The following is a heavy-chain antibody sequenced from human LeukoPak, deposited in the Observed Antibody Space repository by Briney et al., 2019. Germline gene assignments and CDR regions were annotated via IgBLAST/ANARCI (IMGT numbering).Heavy chain of an antibody. Sequence: GGSLRLSCAASGFTFSNFAIHWVRQAPGKGLEFVSGIRSTGDSTYYANSVKGRFTISRDNAKNTLNLQMNSLRAEDTAVYYCARDLGQYYDTSDNWFDPWGQGTLVTVSS. D-gene: IGHD3-22*01. J-gene: IGHJ5*02. CDR3: ARDLGQYYDTSDNWFDP. CDR2: IRSTGDST. CDR1: GFTFSNFA. V-gene: IGHV3-64*01.